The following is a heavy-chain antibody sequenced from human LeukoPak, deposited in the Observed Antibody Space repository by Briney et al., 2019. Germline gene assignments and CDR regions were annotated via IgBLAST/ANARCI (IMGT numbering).Heavy chain of an antibody. V-gene: IGHV5-51*01. Sequence: GESLKISCKGSGYSFTTYWIGWVRQMPGKGLEWMGIIYPGDSDTRYSPSFQGQVTITADKSISTAYLQWSSLKASDTAMYYCARPAIAAAVYYFDYWGQGTLVTVSS. CDR3: ARPAIAAAVYYFDY. J-gene: IGHJ4*02. CDR2: IYPGDSDT. CDR1: GYSFTTYW. D-gene: IGHD6-13*01.